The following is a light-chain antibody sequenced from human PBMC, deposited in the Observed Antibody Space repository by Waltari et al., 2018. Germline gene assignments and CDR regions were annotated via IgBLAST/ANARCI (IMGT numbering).Light chain of an antibody. J-gene: IGLJ2*01. CDR1: RSNTAKNT. V-gene: IGLV1-44*01. CDR2: SNN. CDR3: AAWDDSLNGL. Sequence: QSVLTQPPSVSGAPGQRFTISCSGSRSNTAKNTVHWYQQVPGTAPKLLIFSNNQRSSGVPDRFSGSKSGTSASLAISGLQSEDEADYFCAAWDDSLNGLFGGGTKLTVL.